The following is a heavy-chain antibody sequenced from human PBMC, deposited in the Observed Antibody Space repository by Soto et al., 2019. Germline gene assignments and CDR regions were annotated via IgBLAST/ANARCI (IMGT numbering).Heavy chain of an antibody. CDR2: MNPNSGNT. J-gene: IGHJ5*02. CDR3: TRAYGAETFDL. CDR1: GYTFNNYD. D-gene: IGHD3-10*01. V-gene: IGHV1-8*02. Sequence: ASVKVSCKASGYTFNNYDIHWVRQAPGHGLEWMGWMNPNSGNTGYAQNFRGRVTMTQNNAIGTAYMELSSLRSDDTATYYCTRAYGAETFDLWGQGTRVTVSS.